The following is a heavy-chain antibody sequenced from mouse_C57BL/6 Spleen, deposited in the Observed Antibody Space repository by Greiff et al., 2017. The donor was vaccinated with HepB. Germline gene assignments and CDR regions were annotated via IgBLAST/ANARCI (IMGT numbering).Heavy chain of an antibody. D-gene: IGHD1-1*01. V-gene: IGHV1-69*01. Sequence: QVQLQQPGAELVMPGASVKLSCKASGYTFTSYWMHWVKQRPGQGLEWIGEIDPSDSYTNYNQKFKGKSTLTVDKSSSTAYMQLSSLTSEDSAVYYCARSGYYYGSSYVGFAYWGQGTLVTVSA. J-gene: IGHJ3*01. CDR3: ARSGYYYGSSYVGFAY. CDR2: IDPSDSYT. CDR1: GYTFTSYW.